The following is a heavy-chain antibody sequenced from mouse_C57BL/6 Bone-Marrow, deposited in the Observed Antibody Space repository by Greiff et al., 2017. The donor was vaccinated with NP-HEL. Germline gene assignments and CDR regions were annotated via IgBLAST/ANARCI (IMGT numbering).Heavy chain of an antibody. CDR1: GYAFSSYW. Sequence: QVQLQQSGAELVKPGASVKISCKASGYAFSSYWLTWVKERPGKGLEWIGQIYPGAGDTKYNGKFKGKATLTADKSSSTAYMQVSSLTSEDSAVYFCARGDYGSSRFGYAMDYWGQGTSVTVSS. CDR2: IYPGAGDT. V-gene: IGHV1-80*01. CDR3: ARGDYGSSRFGYAMDY. J-gene: IGHJ4*01. D-gene: IGHD1-1*01.